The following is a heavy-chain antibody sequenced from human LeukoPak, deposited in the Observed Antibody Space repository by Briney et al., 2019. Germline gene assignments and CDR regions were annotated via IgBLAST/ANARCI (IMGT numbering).Heavy chain of an antibody. D-gene: IGHD6-19*01. CDR2: IYSGAET. Sequence: GGSLRLSCAASGFRVSAKYMGWVRQAPGKGLEWVSVIYSGAETSYVDSVKGRFTISRDNSENALYLQMNTLGDEDTAVYYCAGATQWLAYEYWGQGTLVTVSS. J-gene: IGHJ4*02. CDR1: GFRVSAKY. V-gene: IGHV3-53*01. CDR3: AGATQWLAYEY.